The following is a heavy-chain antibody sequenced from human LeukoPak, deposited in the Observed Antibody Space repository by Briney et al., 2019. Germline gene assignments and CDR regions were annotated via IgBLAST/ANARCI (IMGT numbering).Heavy chain of an antibody. V-gene: IGHV3-53*01. D-gene: IGHD1-26*01. J-gene: IGHJ3*02. Sequence: GGSLRLSCAASGISVSSNYMSWVRQAPGKGLQWVSVIYVDGSTYYADSVKGRFTISRDNSKNTLYLQMNSLRAEDTAVYYCARREERRPGAFDIWGQGTMVTVSS. CDR3: ARREERRPGAFDI. CDR2: IYVDGST. CDR1: GISVSSNY.